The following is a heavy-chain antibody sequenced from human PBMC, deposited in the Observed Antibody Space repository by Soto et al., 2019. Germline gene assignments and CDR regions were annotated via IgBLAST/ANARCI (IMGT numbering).Heavy chain of an antibody. CDR2: IDWDDDK. Sequence: SGPTLVNPTQTLTLTCTFSGFSLSTSGVCVSWIRQPPGKALEWLALIDWDDDKYYSTSLKTRLTISKDTPKNQVVLTMTNMDPVDTDPYYCERGGYYYYYYGMDVWGQGTTVTVSS. V-gene: IGHV2-70*01. CDR1: GFSLSTSGVC. D-gene: IGHD3-16*01. CDR3: ERGGYYYYYYGMDV. J-gene: IGHJ6*02.